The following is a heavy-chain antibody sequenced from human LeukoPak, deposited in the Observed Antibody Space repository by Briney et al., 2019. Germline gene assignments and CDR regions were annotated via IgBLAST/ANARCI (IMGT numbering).Heavy chain of an antibody. CDR1: GFTFSSYA. CDR3: SAQPESLAGAMYS. J-gene: IGHJ4*02. CDR2: ISSRSDFT. D-gene: IGHD6-19*01. V-gene: IGHV3-23*01. Sequence: GGSLRLSCAASGFTFSSYAMSWVRQAPGKGLDWVSTISSRSDFTFYADSVKGRFTVSRDNSRNTLYLHMGTLRAEDTAVYYCSAQPESLAGAMYSWGQGALVAVSS.